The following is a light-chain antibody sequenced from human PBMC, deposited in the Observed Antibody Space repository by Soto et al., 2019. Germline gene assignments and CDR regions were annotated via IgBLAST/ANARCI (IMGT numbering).Light chain of an antibody. CDR3: SSYTSSSIVYV. J-gene: IGLJ1*01. V-gene: IGLV2-14*01. CDR1: SSDVGGYNY. Sequence: QSALTKPASVSGSPGQSITISCTGTSSDVGGYNYVSWYQKHPGKAPKLMIYEVSNRTSGVSNRFSVSKSGNTASLTISGLQAEYEADYYCSSYTSSSIVYVLGTGIKVTVL. CDR2: EVS.